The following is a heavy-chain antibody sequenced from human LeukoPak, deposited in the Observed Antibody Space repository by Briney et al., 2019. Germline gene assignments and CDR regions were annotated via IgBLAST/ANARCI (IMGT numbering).Heavy chain of an antibody. V-gene: IGHV4-59*01. Sequence: KPSETLSLTCSVSGVSISSDYWAWIRQPPGKGLDWIGYMYYTGSTNYNPSLKSRVTISLATSKNQFSLKLSSVTAADTAVYYCARVSVVYGMDVWGRGTTVTVSS. CDR2: MYYTGST. J-gene: IGHJ6*02. CDR3: ARVSVVYGMDV. CDR1: GVSISSDY.